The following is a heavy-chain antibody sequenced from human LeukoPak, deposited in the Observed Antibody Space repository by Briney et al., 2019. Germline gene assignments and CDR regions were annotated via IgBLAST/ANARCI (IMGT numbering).Heavy chain of an antibody. J-gene: IGHJ3*02. CDR2: ISSNGGST. CDR3: ARSGAKGKNAFDI. Sequence: GGSLRLSCAASEFTSSSYAMHWVRQAPGKGLEYVSSISSNGGSTYYANSVKGRFTISRDNSKNTLYLQMGSLRTEDMAVYYCARSGAKGKNAFDIWGQGTMVTVSS. D-gene: IGHD3-10*01. CDR1: EFTSSSYA. V-gene: IGHV3-64*01.